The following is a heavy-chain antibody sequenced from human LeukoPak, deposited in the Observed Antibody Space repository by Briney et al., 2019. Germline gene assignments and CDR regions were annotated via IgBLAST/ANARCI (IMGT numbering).Heavy chain of an antibody. Sequence: GESLKIPCKGSGYSFTHYWVGWVRQLLGKGLEWMGVIYPGDSDTRYSPSFQGQVTISADKSISTAYLQWSSLRASDTAVYYCARAMVRGVLTTYFDYWGQGTLVTVSS. CDR3: ARAMVRGVLTTYFDY. CDR2: IYPGDSDT. V-gene: IGHV5-51*01. CDR1: GYSFTHYW. J-gene: IGHJ4*02. D-gene: IGHD3-10*01.